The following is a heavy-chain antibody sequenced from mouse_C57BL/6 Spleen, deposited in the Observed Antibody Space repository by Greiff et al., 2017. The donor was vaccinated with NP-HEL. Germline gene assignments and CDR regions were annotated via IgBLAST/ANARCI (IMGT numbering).Heavy chain of an antibody. CDR2: IYPGDGDT. V-gene: IGHV1-82*01. CDR3: ASQGLYAMDY. J-gene: IGHJ4*01. CDR1: GYAFSSSW. Sequence: QVQLKQSGPELVKPGASVKISCKASGYAFSSSWMNWVKQRPGKGLEWIGRIYPGDGDTNYNGKFKGKATLTADKSSSTAYMQLSSLTSEDSAVYFCASQGLYAMDYWGQGTSVTVSS. D-gene: IGHD3-1*01.